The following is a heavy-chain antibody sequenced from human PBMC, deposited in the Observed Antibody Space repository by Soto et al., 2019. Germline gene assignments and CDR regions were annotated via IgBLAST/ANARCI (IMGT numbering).Heavy chain of an antibody. J-gene: IGHJ4*02. CDR3: TIVRVADSALDH. CDR2: MSYDGSDT. V-gene: IGHV3-30*02. Sequence: PVGSLRLSCGGSGFIFSNNGMHWVRQTPGKGLEWVAFMSYDGSDTFYADSVKGRFTISRDNSKNTLFLHMSNLRAEDTAMYYCTIVRVADSALDHWGQGTLVTVSS. D-gene: IGHD3-10*02. CDR1: GFIFSNNG.